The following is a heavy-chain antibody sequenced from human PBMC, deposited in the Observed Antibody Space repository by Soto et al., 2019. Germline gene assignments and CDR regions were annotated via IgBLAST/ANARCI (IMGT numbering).Heavy chain of an antibody. D-gene: IGHD2-15*01. CDR2: IYYSGST. J-gene: IGHJ6*03. CDR1: GGSISSSSYY. CDR3: ARRRTGGYFMDV. Sequence: PSETLSPTCTVSGGSISSSSYYWGWIRQPPGKGLEWIGSIYYSGSTYYNPSLKSRVTISVDTSKNQFSLKLSSVTAADTAVYYCARRRTGGYFMDVWGKGTTVTVSS. V-gene: IGHV4-39*01.